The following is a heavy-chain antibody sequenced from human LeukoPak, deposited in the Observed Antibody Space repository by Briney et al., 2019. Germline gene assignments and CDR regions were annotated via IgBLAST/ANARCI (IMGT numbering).Heavy chain of an antibody. Sequence: ASVKVSCKASGYTFTGYYMHWVRQAPGQGLEWMGWINHNSGGTNYAQKFQGRVTMTRDTSISTAYMELSRLRSDDTAVYYCARDLRGYSYGYHYYYYMDVWGKGTTVTVSS. CDR2: INHNSGGT. CDR1: GYTFTGYY. D-gene: IGHD5-18*01. V-gene: IGHV1-2*02. J-gene: IGHJ6*03. CDR3: ARDLRGYSYGYHYYYYMDV.